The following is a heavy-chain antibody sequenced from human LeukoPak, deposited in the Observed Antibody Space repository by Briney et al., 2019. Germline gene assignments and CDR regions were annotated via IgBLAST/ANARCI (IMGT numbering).Heavy chain of an antibody. J-gene: IGHJ4*02. CDR2: IYHSGNT. CDR3: ARDSVSGTSGWPFDY. D-gene: IGHD6-19*01. CDR1: GYSISSGYY. V-gene: IGHV4-38-2*02. Sequence: PSETLSLTCSVSGYSISSGYYWGWIRQPPGKGLEWFGSIYHSGNTYYNPSLKSRVTISVDTPKNQFSLKLRSVTAADTAMYYCARDSVSGTSGWPFDYWGQGTLVTVSS.